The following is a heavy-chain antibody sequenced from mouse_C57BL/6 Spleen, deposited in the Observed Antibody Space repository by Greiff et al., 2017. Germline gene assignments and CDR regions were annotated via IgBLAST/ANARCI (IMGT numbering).Heavy chain of an antibody. D-gene: IGHD2-1*01. J-gene: IGHJ4*01. CDR3: ARPGNYVGAMDY. V-gene: IGHV3-6*01. CDR2: ISYDGSN. Sequence: EVKLQESGPGLVKPSQSLSLTCSVTGYSITSGYYWNWIRQFPGNKLEWMGYISYDGSNNYNPSLKNRISITRDTSKNQFFLKLNSVTTEDTATYYCARPGNYVGAMDYWGQGTSVTVSS. CDR1: GYSITSGYY.